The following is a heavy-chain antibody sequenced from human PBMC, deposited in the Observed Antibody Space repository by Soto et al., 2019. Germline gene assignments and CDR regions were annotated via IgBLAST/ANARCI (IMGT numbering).Heavy chain of an antibody. Sequence: QVQLVQSGAEVKKPGASVKVSCKASGYTFTSYGISWVRQAPGQGLEWMGWISAYNGNTNYAQKLQGRVTMTTDTYTSTAYMELRSLRSDDTAVYYCARNRQQLVLKNWFDPWGQGTLVTVSS. CDR2: ISAYNGNT. V-gene: IGHV1-18*04. CDR3: ARNRQQLVLKNWFDP. CDR1: GYTFTSYG. D-gene: IGHD6-6*01. J-gene: IGHJ5*02.